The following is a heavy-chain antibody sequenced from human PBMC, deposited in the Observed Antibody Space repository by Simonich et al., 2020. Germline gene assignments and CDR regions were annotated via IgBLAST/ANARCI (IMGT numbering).Heavy chain of an antibody. CDR3: ATGFEYSSSSWAFDI. J-gene: IGHJ3*02. CDR1: GYTFTDNY. CDR2: VDPENGEK. D-gene: IGHD6-6*01. V-gene: IGHV1-69-2*01. Sequence: EVQLVQSGAEGKKPGATVKISCKVSGYTFTDNYMHWVQQAPGKGQMRMGPVDPENGEKIYAEKFQGRVTITADTSTDTAYMELSSLRSEDTAVYYCATGFEYSSSSWAFDIWGQGTMVTVSS.